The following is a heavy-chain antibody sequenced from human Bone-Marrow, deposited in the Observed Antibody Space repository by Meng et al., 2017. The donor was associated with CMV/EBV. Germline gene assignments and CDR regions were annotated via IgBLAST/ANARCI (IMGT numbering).Heavy chain of an antibody. CDR1: GGSFSGYY. CDR3: ARGRLDY. CDR2: INHSGST. V-gene: IGHV4-34*01. J-gene: IGHJ4*02. Sequence: LRLSCAVYGGSFSGYYWSWIRQPPGKGLEWIGEINHSGSTNYNPSLKSRVTISVDTSKNQFSLKLSSVTAADTAVYYCARGRLDYWGQGTLVTVSS.